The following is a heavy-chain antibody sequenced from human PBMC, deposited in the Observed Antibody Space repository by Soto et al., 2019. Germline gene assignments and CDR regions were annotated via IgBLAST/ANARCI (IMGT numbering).Heavy chain of an antibody. Sequence: EVQLVESGGGLVQPGGSLRLSCAASGFTFSSYAMHWVRQAPGKGLEFVSAISTNGGSTYYANSVKGRFTISRDNSKNTLYLQMGSLGPEDMVVYYCARFVAAAGSDYWGQGTLVTVSS. D-gene: IGHD6-13*01. CDR1: GFTFSSYA. J-gene: IGHJ4*02. V-gene: IGHV3-64*01. CDR2: ISTNGGST. CDR3: ARFVAAAGSDY.